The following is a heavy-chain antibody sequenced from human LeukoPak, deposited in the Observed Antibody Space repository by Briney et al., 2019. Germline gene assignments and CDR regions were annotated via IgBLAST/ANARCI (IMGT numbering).Heavy chain of an antibody. Sequence: ASVKVSCKASGYTFTSYGISWVRQAPGQGLEWMGWISAYNGNTDYAQKLQGRVTMTTDTSTSTAYMELRSLRSDDTAVYYCARTTVTTVEFDYWGQGTLVTVSS. D-gene: IGHD4-17*01. J-gene: IGHJ4*02. CDR1: GYTFTSYG. V-gene: IGHV1-18*01. CDR3: ARTTVTTVEFDY. CDR2: ISAYNGNT.